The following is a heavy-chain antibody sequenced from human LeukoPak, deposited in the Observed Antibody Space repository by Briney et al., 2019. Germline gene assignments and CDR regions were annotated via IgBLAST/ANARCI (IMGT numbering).Heavy chain of an antibody. CDR2: ISWNSGSI. D-gene: IGHD3-16*01. J-gene: IGHJ3*02. CDR1: GFTFDDYA. V-gene: IGHV3-9*01. Sequence: PGRSLRLSCAASGFTFDDYAMHWVRQAPGKGLEWVSGISWNSGSIGYADSVKGRFTISRDNAKNSLYLQMNSLRAEDTALYYCAKDTSYVFDAFDIWGQGTMVTVSS. CDR3: AKDTSYVFDAFDI.